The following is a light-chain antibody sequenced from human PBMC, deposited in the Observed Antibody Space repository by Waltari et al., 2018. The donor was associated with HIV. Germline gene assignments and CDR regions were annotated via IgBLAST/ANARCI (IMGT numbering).Light chain of an antibody. CDR3: QQRSTWPYT. Sequence: EIVLTQSPATLSLSPGERAPRSCRASQSVSSYLAWYQQKPGQAPRLLIYDASNRATGIPARFSGSGSGTDFTLTISNLEPENFAVYYCQQRSTWPYTFGQGTKLEIK. CDR2: DAS. J-gene: IGKJ2*01. V-gene: IGKV3-11*01. CDR1: QSVSSY.